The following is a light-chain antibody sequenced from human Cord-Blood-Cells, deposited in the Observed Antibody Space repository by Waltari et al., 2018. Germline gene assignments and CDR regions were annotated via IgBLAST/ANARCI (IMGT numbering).Light chain of an antibody. J-gene: IGLJ3*02. CDR3: QSYDSSLSGSV. Sequence: QSVLTQPPSVSGAPGQRVTISCTASSSNFLACHYVHRYHHLPGTSPKLLIYGDSDRPSGVPDRFSRSKSGTSASLAITGLQAEDEADYYCQSYDSSLSGSVFGGGTKLTVL. CDR1: SSNFLACHY. CDR2: GDS. V-gene: IGLV1-40*01.